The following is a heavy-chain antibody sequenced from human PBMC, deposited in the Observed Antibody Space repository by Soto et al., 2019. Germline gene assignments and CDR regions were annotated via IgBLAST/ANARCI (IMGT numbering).Heavy chain of an antibody. Sequence: ASVKVSCKASGYTFTSYAMHWVRQAPGQRLEWMGWINAGNGNTKYSQKFQGRVTITRDTSASTAYMELSSLRSEDTAVYYCARHVETVAPLYNWGQGTLVTVSS. CDR2: INAGNGNT. CDR3: ARHVETVAPLYN. CDR1: GYTFTSYA. V-gene: IGHV1-3*01. D-gene: IGHD5-12*01. J-gene: IGHJ4*02.